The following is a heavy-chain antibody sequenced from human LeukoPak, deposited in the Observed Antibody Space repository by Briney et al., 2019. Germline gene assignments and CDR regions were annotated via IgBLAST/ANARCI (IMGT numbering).Heavy chain of an antibody. CDR1: GFTFSDYW. J-gene: IGHJ6*04. CDR2: IKEDGSDK. CDR3: VRESSVWVGPGIGRPLDV. V-gene: IGHV3-7*01. Sequence: GGSLRLSCAVSGFTFSDYWMTWVRQAPGRGLEWVANIKEDGSDKQYVDSVQGRFTISRDNAENSLYLQMNSLRAEDTAVYYCVRESSVWVGPGIGRPLDVWGKGTAVTVSS. D-gene: IGHD3-16*01.